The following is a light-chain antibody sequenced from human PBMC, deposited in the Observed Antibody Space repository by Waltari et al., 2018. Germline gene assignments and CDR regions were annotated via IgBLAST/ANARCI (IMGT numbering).Light chain of an antibody. Sequence: EIVMTQSHATLSVSQGERATLSCRASQSVKSNLAWYQQKPGQAPRLLIYGASTRVTGIPARFSGSGSGTEFTLTISSLQSEDSAVYFCQQYNIRPPDTFGQGTKLEIK. CDR1: QSVKSN. V-gene: IGKV3-15*01. CDR3: QQYNIRPPDT. J-gene: IGKJ2*01. CDR2: GAS.